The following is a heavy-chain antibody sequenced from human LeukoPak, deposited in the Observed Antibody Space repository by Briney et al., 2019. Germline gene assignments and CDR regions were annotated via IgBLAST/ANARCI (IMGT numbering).Heavy chain of an antibody. J-gene: IGHJ4*02. Sequence: GGSQRLFCAASGFTFDIYAMHWARQAPGKGLECVAVMSYDGSNKYYADSVKGRFTISRDNSRNTLHLQMSRLRVADTAEYYCARDQVELCSSGSCYVIDNWGPGTLVAVSS. CDR3: ARDQVELCSSGSCYVIDN. CDR1: GFTFDIYA. D-gene: IGHD2-15*01. V-gene: IGHV3-30*04. CDR2: MSYDGSNK.